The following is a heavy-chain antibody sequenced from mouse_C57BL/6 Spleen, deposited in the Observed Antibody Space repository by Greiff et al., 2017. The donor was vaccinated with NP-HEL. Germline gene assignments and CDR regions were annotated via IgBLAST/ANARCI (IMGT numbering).Heavy chain of an antibody. D-gene: IGHD2-2*01. CDR2: INPNNGGT. V-gene: IGHV1-18*01. CDR1: GYTFTDYN. J-gene: IGHJ3*01. Sequence: EVQLQQSGPELVKPGASVKIPCKASGYTFTDYNMDWVKQSHGKSLEWIGDINPNNGGTIYNQKFKGKATLTVDKSSSTAYMELRSLTSEDTAVYYCAREMGYDRAWFAYWGQGTLVTVSA. CDR3: AREMGYDRAWFAY.